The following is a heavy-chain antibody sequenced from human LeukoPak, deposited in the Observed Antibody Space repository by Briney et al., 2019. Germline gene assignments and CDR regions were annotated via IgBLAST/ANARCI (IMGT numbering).Heavy chain of an antibody. V-gene: IGHV1-18*01. D-gene: IGHD3-3*01. CDR2: ISAYNGNT. J-gene: IGHJ6*02. CDR1: GYTFTSYG. CDR3: ARVPYYDFWSGYSDYYYYGMDV. Sequence: ASVKVSCKASGYTFTSYGISWVRQAPGQGLEWMGWISAYNGNTNYAQKLQGRVTMTTDTSTSTAYMELRSLRSDDTAVYYCARVPYYDFWSGYSDYYYYGMDVWGQGTTVTVSS.